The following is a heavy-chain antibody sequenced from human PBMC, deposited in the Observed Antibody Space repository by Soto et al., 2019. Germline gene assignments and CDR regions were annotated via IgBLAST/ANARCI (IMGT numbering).Heavy chain of an antibody. CDR2: INPSGGSK. Sequence: QVQLVQSGAEVKKPGASVKVSCKASGYTFTSYYMHWVRQAPGQGLEWMGIINPSGGSKSYAQKFHGRVTMTSDTSTSTVYMELSSLRSEDTAVYYCETVGKQLVQYFDYWGQGTLVTVSS. D-gene: IGHD6-6*01. V-gene: IGHV1-46*01. J-gene: IGHJ4*02. CDR1: GYTFTSYY. CDR3: ETVGKQLVQYFDY.